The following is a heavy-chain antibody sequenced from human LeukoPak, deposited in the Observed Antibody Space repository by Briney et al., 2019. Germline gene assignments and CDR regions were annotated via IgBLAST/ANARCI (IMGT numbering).Heavy chain of an antibody. V-gene: IGHV4-59*01. CDR3: ARGGYYGSGNDFRFDP. D-gene: IGHD3-10*01. CDR2: IHYTGST. Sequence: SETLSLTCTVSGGSINSYYWSWIRQPPGKGLECIGCIHYTGSTNYNPSLKSRVTISVDTSKNQFSLKLSSVTAADTAIYYCARGGYYGSGNDFRFDPWGQGTLVTVSS. J-gene: IGHJ5*02. CDR1: GGSINSYY.